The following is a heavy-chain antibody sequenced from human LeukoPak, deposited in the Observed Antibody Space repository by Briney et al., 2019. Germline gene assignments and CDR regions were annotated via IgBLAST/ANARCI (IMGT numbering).Heavy chain of an antibody. D-gene: IGHD6-19*01. J-gene: IGHJ4*02. CDR1: GYTFTSYA. CDR3: ARDGGDSSGWYISNFDY. CDR2: INAGNGNT. Sequence: ASVKVSCKASGYTFTSYAMHWVRQAPGQRLEWMGWINAGNGNTKYSQKFQGRVTITRDTSASTAYTELSSLRSEDTAVYYCARDGGDSSGWYISNFDYWGQGTLVTVSS. V-gene: IGHV1-3*01.